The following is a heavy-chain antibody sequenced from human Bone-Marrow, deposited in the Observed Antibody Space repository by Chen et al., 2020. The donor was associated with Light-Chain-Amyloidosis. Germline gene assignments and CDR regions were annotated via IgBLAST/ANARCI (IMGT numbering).Heavy chain of an antibody. J-gene: IGHJ6*02. V-gene: IGHV4-61*02. CDR3: VGQGYYSYPMDV. Sequence: QVQLQESGPGLVKPSQTLSLTCTVSGDSLFNDKYYWHWIRQPAGKGLEWIGRVYNSGSTRYNPSLKSRITISVNTAKNQFSLRLNSVTAADTAVYYCVGQGYYSYPMDVWGQGTTVIVSS. CDR2: VYNSGST. CDR1: GDSLFNDKYY.